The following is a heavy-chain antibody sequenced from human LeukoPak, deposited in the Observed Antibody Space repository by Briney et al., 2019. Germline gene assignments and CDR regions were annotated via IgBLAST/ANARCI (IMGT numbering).Heavy chain of an antibody. V-gene: IGHV1-2*06. J-gene: IGHJ4*02. CDR2: INPNSGGT. D-gene: IGHD6-19*01. Sequence: GASVKVSCKASGYTFTGYYMHWVRQAPGQGLEWMGRINPNSGGTNYAQKFQGRVTMTRDTSISTAYMELSRLRSDDTAVYYCARDFRESSGSTDYWGQGTLVTVSS. CDR3: ARDFRESSGSTDY. CDR1: GYTFTGYY.